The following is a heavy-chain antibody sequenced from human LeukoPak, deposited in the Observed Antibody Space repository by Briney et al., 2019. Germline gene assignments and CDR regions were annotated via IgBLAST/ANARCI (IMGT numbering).Heavy chain of an antibody. J-gene: IGHJ4*02. Sequence: SETLSLTCAVYGGSFSGYYWSWIRQPPGKGLEWIGEINHSGSTNYNPSLKSRVTISVDTSKNQFSLKLSSVTAADTAVYYCAETAVVTRPFDYWGQGTLVTVSS. V-gene: IGHV4-34*01. CDR3: AETAVVTRPFDY. CDR1: GGSFSGYY. D-gene: IGHD4-23*01. CDR2: INHSGST.